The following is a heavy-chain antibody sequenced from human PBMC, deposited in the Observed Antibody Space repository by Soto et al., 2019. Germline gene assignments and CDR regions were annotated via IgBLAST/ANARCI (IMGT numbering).Heavy chain of an antibody. CDR3: ARDGERDTGLNFYYYLHGMDA. D-gene: IGHD1-1*01. CDR1: GYTFTTYG. J-gene: IGHJ6*02. CDR2: ISPYNGTT. V-gene: IGHV1-18*04. Sequence: GASVKVSCKASGYTFTTYGISWVRQAPGQGLEWMGWISPYNGTTKYAKKFQGEMTMTTDTPTSTAYMDLRSLRSDDTSVYYCARDGERDTGLNFYYYLHGMDAWGQGTRVTVSS.